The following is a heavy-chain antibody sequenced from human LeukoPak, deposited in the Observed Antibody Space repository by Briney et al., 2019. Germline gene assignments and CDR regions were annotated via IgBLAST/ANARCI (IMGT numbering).Heavy chain of an antibody. D-gene: IGHD2-15*01. J-gene: IGHJ4*02. CDR3: AKGKLPGD. CDR2: ISSSSSYI. CDR1: GFTFSSYS. V-gene: IGHV3-21*01. Sequence: GGSLRLSCAASGFTFSSYSMNWVRQAPGKGLEWVSSISSSSSYIYYADSVKGRFTISRDNSKNTLYLQMNSLRAEDTAVYYCAKGKLPGDWGQGTLVTVSS.